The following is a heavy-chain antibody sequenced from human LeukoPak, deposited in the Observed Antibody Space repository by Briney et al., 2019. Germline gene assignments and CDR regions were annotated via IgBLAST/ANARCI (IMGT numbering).Heavy chain of an antibody. Sequence: GASVKVSCKASGGTFSSYAISWVRQAPGQGLEWMGGIIPIFGTANHAQKFQGRVTITADESTSTAYMELSSLRSEDTAVYYCARAHCGGDCYVIPDAFDIWGQGTMVTVSS. CDR2: IIPIFGTA. CDR1: GGTFSSYA. V-gene: IGHV1-69*13. D-gene: IGHD2-21*02. CDR3: ARAHCGGDCYVIPDAFDI. J-gene: IGHJ3*02.